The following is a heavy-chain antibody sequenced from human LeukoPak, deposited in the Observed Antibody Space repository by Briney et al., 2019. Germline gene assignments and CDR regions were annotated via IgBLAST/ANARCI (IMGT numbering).Heavy chain of an antibody. D-gene: IGHD6-19*01. CDR1: GFSLSTGGVG. CDR2: IYWDEDK. Sequence: SGPTLVTPTQTLTLACTFSGFSLSTGGVGVGWIRQPPGKALEWLALIYWDEDKRYSPSLKSRLTITKDTSKNQVVLTTTHIGPVDTATYYCAHQGGQYNRGWAYYFDSWGRGTLVIVSS. V-gene: IGHV2-5*02. J-gene: IGHJ4*02. CDR3: AHQGGQYNRGWAYYFDS.